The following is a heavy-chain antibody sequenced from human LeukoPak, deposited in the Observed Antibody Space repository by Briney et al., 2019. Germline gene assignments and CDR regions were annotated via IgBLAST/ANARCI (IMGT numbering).Heavy chain of an antibody. Sequence: GGSLRLSCAASGFAFSTYAMTWVRQAPEKGLQWVSTISTSGRATYYADSVEGRFTISRDNSKNTLYLQMNSLRAGDTAVYYCAKARGSSVYEQFDYWGQGTQVTVSP. D-gene: IGHD5/OR15-5a*01. CDR2: ISTSGRAT. CDR1: GFAFSTYA. V-gene: IGHV3-23*01. J-gene: IGHJ4*02. CDR3: AKARGSSVYEQFDY.